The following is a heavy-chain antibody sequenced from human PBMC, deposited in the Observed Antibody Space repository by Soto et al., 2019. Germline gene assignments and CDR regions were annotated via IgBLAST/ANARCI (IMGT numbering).Heavy chain of an antibody. CDR1: GYTFTSYG. J-gene: IGHJ6*03. D-gene: IGHD2-2*01. Sequence: ASVKVSCKASGYTFTSYGISWVRQAPGQGLEWMGWISAYNGNTNYARKLQGRVTMTTDTSTSTAYMELRSLRSDDTAVYYCARQLPIPYYYYYMDVWGKGTTVTVSS. V-gene: IGHV1-18*01. CDR2: ISAYNGNT. CDR3: ARQLPIPYYYYYMDV.